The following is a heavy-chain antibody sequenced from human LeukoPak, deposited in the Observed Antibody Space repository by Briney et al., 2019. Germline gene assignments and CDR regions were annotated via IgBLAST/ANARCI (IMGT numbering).Heavy chain of an antibody. CDR1: GGSFSGYY. CDR2: INHSGST. V-gene: IGHV4-34*01. Sequence: SETLSLTCAAYGGSFSGYYWSWIRQPPGKGLEWIGEINHSGSTNYNPSLKSRVTISVDTSKNQFSLKLSSVTAADTAVYYCARGRRSIAARFDYWGQGTLVTVSS. D-gene: IGHD6-6*01. J-gene: IGHJ4*02. CDR3: ARGRRSIAARFDY.